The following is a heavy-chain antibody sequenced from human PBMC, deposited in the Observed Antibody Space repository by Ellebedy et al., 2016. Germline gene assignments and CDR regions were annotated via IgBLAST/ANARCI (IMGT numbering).Heavy chain of an antibody. CDR2: IYYSGST. V-gene: IGHV4-59*01. CDR3: ARVEFSEAHDY. CDR1: GGSISSYY. D-gene: IGHD1-26*01. J-gene: IGHJ4*02. Sequence: SETLSLTXTVSGGSISSYYWSWIRQPPGKGLEWIGYIYYSGSTNYNPSLKSRVTISVDTSKNQFSLKLSSVTAADTAVYYCARVEFSEAHDYWGQGTLVTVSS.